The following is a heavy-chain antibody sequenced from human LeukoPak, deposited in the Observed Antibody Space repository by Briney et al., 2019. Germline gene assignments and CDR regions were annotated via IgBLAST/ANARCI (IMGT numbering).Heavy chain of an antibody. CDR3: ARNTYYYERSGWKAFDI. V-gene: IGHV3-7*01. CDR1: GVTFSIYW. Sequence: PGGSLRLSCAASGVTFSIYWMSWVRQAPGKGLEWVANIKQDGSEKYYVDSVRGRFTISRDNAKNSLYLQMNSLRVEDTAVYYRARNTYYYERSGWKAFDIWGQGTMVTVSS. D-gene: IGHD3-22*01. J-gene: IGHJ3*02. CDR2: IKQDGSEK.